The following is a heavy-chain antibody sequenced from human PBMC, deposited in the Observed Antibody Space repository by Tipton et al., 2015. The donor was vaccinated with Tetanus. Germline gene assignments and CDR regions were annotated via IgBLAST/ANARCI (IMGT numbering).Heavy chain of an antibody. Sequence: SLRLSCAASGFTFSSYGMHWVRQAPGKGLEWVAVIWYDGSNKYYADSVKGRFTISRDNSKNTLYLQMNSLRAEDTAVYYCARDLYRYSSSSCGYWGQGTLVTVSS. CDR1: GFTFSSYG. CDR2: IWYDGSNK. J-gene: IGHJ4*02. D-gene: IGHD6-6*01. V-gene: IGHV3-33*01. CDR3: ARDLYRYSSSSCGY.